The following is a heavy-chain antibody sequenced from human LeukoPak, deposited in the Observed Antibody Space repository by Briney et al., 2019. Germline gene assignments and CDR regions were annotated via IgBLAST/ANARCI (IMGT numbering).Heavy chain of an antibody. CDR2: ISSSSSTI. J-gene: IGHJ6*02. Sequence: GGSLRLSCAAPGFTFSSYTMNWVRQAPGKGLEWVSYISSSSSTIYYADSVRGRLAISRDNAKNSLYLQMNSLRAEDTAVYYCARARYCSGGSCYSMDVWGQGTTVTVSS. V-gene: IGHV3-48*04. CDR3: ARARYCSGGSCYSMDV. CDR1: GFTFSSYT. D-gene: IGHD2-15*01.